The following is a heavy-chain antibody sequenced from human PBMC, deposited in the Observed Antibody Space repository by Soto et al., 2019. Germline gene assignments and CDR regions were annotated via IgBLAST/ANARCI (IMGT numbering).Heavy chain of an antibody. CDR3: ARDSHDILTGYYTGRGAFDI. CDR1: GYTFTSYA. D-gene: IGHD3-9*01. V-gene: IGHV1-3*01. Sequence: QVQLVQSGAEVKKPGASVKVSCKASGYTFTSYAMHWVRQAPGQRLEWMGWINAGNGNTKYSQKFQGRGTITRDTSASTAYMELSSLRSADTAVYYCARDSHDILTGYYTGRGAFDIWGQGTMVTVSS. CDR2: INAGNGNT. J-gene: IGHJ3*02.